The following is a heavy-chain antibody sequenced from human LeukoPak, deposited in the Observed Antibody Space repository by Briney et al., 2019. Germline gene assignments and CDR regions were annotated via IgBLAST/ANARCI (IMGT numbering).Heavy chain of an antibody. Sequence: GGSLRLSCAASGFTFDDYAMHWVRQVPGKGLEWVSGISWNSGSIGYVDSVKGRFTISRDNAKDSLYLQMNSLRAEDMALYYCAKDTSYGGDAFDIWGQGTMVTVSS. D-gene: IGHD3-10*01. CDR1: GFTFDDYA. CDR3: AKDTSYGGDAFDI. J-gene: IGHJ3*02. V-gene: IGHV3-9*03. CDR2: ISWNSGSI.